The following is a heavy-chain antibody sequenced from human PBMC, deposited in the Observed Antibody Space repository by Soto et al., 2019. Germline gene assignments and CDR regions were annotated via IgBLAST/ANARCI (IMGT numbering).Heavy chain of an antibody. V-gene: IGHV2-5*01. D-gene: IGHD3-3*01. CDR1: GFSLSTSGVG. CDR2: IYWNDDK. Sequence: SGPTLVNPTQTLTLTCTFSGFSLSTSGVGVGWIRQPPGKALEWLALIYWNDDKRYSPSLKSRLTITKDTSKNQVVLTMTNMEPVKTTTYYCPPTRVRVAEWLLYRATLLPWGQGTLLTVSS. J-gene: IGHJ5*02. CDR3: PPTRVRVAEWLLYRATLLP.